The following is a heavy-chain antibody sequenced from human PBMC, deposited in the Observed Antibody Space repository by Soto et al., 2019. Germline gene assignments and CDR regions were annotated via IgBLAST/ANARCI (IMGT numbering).Heavy chain of an antibody. CDR3: ARVWGGAFDI. V-gene: IGHV4-31*03. Sequence: SETLSLTCSVSGGSISSGGYYWSWIRQHPGKGLEWIGYIYYSGSTSYNPSLKSRVTISVDTSKNQFSLKLSSVTAADTAVYYCARVWGGAFDIWGQGTMVTVS. CDR2: IYYSGST. CDR1: GGSISSGGYY. D-gene: IGHD3-10*01. J-gene: IGHJ3*02.